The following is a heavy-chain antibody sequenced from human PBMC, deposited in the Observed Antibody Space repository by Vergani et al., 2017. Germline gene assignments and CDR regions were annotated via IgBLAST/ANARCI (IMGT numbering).Heavy chain of an antibody. Sequence: EVQLLESGGGLVQPGGSLRLSCAASGFTFSSYAMNWVRQAPGKGLEWVGRIKSKTDGGTTDYAAPVKGRFTISRDDSKNTLYLQMNSLKTEDTAVYYCTTEGDSSPSPYWGQGTLVTVSS. CDR2: IKSKTDGGTT. J-gene: IGHJ4*02. V-gene: IGHV3-15*01. CDR1: GFTFSSYA. D-gene: IGHD6-19*01. CDR3: TTEGDSSPSPY.